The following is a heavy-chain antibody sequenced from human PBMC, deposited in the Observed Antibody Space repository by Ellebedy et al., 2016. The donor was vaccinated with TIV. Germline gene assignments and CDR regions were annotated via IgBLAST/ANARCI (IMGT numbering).Heavy chain of an antibody. D-gene: IGHD3-16*02. J-gene: IGHJ4*02. Sequence: ASVKVSXKASGYTFTSYYIHWVRQAPGQGLEWMGMIDPSGGSTSYTQKFQGRVTMTRDTSTSTVYMELSSLRSEDTAVYYCATTLITFGGVIVPLWGYWGQGTLVTVSS. V-gene: IGHV1-46*01. CDR3: ATTLITFGGVIVPLWGY. CDR1: GYTFTSYY. CDR2: IDPSGGST.